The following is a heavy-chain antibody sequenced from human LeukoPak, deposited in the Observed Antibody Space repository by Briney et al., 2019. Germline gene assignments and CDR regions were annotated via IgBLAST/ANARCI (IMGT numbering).Heavy chain of an antibody. CDR2: IKQDGREK. Sequence: GGSLRLSCAAPGFTFSSYWMSWVRQAPGKGLEWVANIKQDGREKYYVDSVKGRFTISRDNAKNSLYLQMNSLRAEDTAVYYCARDHNGMDVWGQGTTVTVSS. CDR3: ARDHNGMDV. V-gene: IGHV3-7*01. CDR1: GFTFSSYW. J-gene: IGHJ6*02.